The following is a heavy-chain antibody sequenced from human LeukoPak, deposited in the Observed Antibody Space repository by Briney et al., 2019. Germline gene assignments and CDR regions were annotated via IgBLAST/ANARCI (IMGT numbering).Heavy chain of an antibody. D-gene: IGHD3-3*01. V-gene: IGHV3-30*03. J-gene: IGHJ4*02. Sequence: PGGSLRLSCAASGFTFSSYSMNWVRQAPGKGLEWVAIISNDGSRKYYAHSVEGRFTISRDNSKNTLYLQMDSLRAEDTAVYYCARDRAWNYFDYWGQGTLVTVSS. CDR3: ARDRAWNYFDY. CDR2: ISNDGSRK. CDR1: GFTFSSYS.